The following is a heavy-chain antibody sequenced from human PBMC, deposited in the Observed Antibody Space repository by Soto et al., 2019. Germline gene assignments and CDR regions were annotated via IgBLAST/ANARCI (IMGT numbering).Heavy chain of an antibody. D-gene: IGHD3-10*01. J-gene: IGHJ3*01. CDR2: IYYSGST. Sequence: SETLSLTCTVSGGSISSYYWSWIRQPPGKGLEWIGYIYYSGSTNYNPSLKGRVTISVDTSKNQFSLKLSSVTAADTAVYYCARVWGGAFDFWGQGTMVTVSS. CDR1: GGSISSYY. CDR3: ARVWGGAFDF. V-gene: IGHV4-59*01.